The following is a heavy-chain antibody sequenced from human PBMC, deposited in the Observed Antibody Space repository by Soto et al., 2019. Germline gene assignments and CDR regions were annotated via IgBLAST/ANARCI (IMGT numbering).Heavy chain of an antibody. CDR3: ARDRLYYYGMDV. Sequence: SETLSLTCTVSGGSIGSYYWSWIRQPPGKGLEWIGYIYYSGSTNYNPSLKSRVTISVDTSKNQFSLKLSSVTAADTAVYYCARDRLYYYGMDVWGQGTTVTVSS. CDR2: IYYSGST. V-gene: IGHV4-59*01. CDR1: GGSIGSYY. J-gene: IGHJ6*02.